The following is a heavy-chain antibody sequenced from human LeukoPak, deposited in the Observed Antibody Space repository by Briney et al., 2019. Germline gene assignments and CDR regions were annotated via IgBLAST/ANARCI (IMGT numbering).Heavy chain of an antibody. D-gene: IGHD3-10*01. Sequence: GGSLRLSCAASGFTFNSFWMHCVRQAPGKGLVWVSDMNEYATTRRYADSVKGRFTISRDNAKNTLYLQMNNLRAEDTAMYFCARGGVQPVDYWGQGTLVIVSS. V-gene: IGHV3-74*01. J-gene: IGHJ4*02. CDR1: GFTFNSFW. CDR3: ARGGVQPVDY. CDR2: MNEYATTR.